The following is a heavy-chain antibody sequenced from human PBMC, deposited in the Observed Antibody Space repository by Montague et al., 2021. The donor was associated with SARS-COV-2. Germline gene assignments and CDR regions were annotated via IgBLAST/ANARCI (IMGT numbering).Heavy chain of an antibody. CDR2: VDDSGNT. CDR3: ARREYSYGWGD. D-gene: IGHD5-18*01. Sequence: SETLSLTCTVTGGPISGSSDYWGWIRQSPGKGLEWIASVDDSGNTYYSPSLKSRLTISVDTSKNQLSLNLNSVTAADTALYYCARREYSYGWGDWGQGTLVTVSS. V-gene: IGHV4-39*01. J-gene: IGHJ4*02. CDR1: GGPISGSSDY.